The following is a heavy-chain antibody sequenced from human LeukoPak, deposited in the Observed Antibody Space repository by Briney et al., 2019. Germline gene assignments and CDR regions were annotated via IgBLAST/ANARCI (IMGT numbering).Heavy chain of an antibody. V-gene: IGHV4-59*08. Sequence: TSETLSLTCTVSGGSISSYYWSWIRQPPGKGLEWIGYIYYSGSTNYNPSLKSRVTISVDTSKNQFSLKLSSVTAADTAVYYCARAHMVRGVHFDYWGQGTLVTVSS. J-gene: IGHJ4*02. CDR3: ARAHMVRGVHFDY. CDR2: IYYSGST. D-gene: IGHD3-10*01. CDR1: GGSISSYY.